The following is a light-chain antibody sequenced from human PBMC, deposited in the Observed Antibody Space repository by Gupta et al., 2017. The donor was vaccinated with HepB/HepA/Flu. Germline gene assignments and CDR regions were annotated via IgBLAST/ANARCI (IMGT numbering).Light chain of an antibody. Sequence: DIQLTHSPSSLSASVGDRVTITCRASQDIRNYLTWFQQKPGKAPKSLIYGASNLQSGVPSRFSGSGSGTDFTLTISSLQPEDFATYYCQHYISYPITFGQGTRLDIK. CDR2: GAS. CDR3: QHYISYPIT. V-gene: IGKV1-16*01. CDR1: QDIRNY. J-gene: IGKJ5*01.